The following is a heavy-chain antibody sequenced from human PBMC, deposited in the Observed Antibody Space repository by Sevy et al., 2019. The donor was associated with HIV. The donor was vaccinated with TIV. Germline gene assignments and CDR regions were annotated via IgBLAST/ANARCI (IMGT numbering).Heavy chain of an antibody. V-gene: IGHV4-59*01. CDR3: ADAPPVRSDDDSHYWFAP. CDR2: IHYTGST. J-gene: IGHJ5*02. Sequence: SETLSLTCTVSGGSISAYHWSWIRQPPGKGLEWIGYIHYTGSTKYNPSLESRVTITVDTSKNQFSLKLSSVTAADTAVYYCADAPPVRSDDDSHYWFAPWGQGTLVTVSS. D-gene: IGHD5-12*01. CDR1: GGSISAYH.